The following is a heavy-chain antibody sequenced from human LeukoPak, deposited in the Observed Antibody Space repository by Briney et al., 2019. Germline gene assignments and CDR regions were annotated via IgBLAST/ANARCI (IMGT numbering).Heavy chain of an antibody. CDR1: GFTFSSHW. CDR3: ARDGYSYGEDYFDY. D-gene: IGHD5-18*01. CDR2: IKEDGTRK. Sequence: GGSLRLSCAASGFTFSSHWMTWVRQAPGKGLEWVANIKEDGTRKNYMDSVKGRFTISRDNAKNSLYLQMNSLRAEDTAVYYCARDGYSYGEDYFDYWGQGTLVTVSS. J-gene: IGHJ4*02. V-gene: IGHV3-7*01.